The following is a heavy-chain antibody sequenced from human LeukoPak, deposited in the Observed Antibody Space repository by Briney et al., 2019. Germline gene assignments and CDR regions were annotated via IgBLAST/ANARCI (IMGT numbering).Heavy chain of an antibody. J-gene: IGHJ4*02. CDR1: GFTFSSYA. Sequence: PGGSLRLSCSASGFTFSSYAMHWLRQAPGKGLEYVLAMSSNGGSTPYAHSVKGRFTISRDNSKDTLYLQMSSLRAEDTAVYYCVKDETYYGSGSYYNGFDYWGQGTLVTVSS. V-gene: IGHV3-64D*06. CDR3: VKDETYYGSGSYYNGFDY. CDR2: MSSNGGST. D-gene: IGHD3-10*01.